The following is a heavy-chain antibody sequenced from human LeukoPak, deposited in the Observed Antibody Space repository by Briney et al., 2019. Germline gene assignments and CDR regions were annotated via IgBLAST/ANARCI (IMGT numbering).Heavy chain of an antibody. CDR3: ARGLTLIAYCGGDCYRESFQH. J-gene: IGHJ1*01. CDR2: IIPIFGTA. D-gene: IGHD2-21*02. CDR1: GGTFSSYA. Sequence: GSSVKVSCKASGGTFSSYAISWLRQAPGQWLEWMGRIIPIFGTANYAQKFQGRVTITTDESTSTAYMELSSLRSEDTAVYYCARGLTLIAYCGGDCYRESFQHWGQSTLVTVSS. V-gene: IGHV1-69*05.